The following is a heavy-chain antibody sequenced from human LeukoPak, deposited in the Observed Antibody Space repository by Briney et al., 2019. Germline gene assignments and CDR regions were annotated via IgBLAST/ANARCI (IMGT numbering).Heavy chain of an antibody. Sequence: SETLSLTCTVSGGSISSYYWSWIRQPPGKGLEWIGYIYYSGSTNYNPSLKSRVTISVDTSKNQFSLKLSSVTAADTAVYYCARDYYGSGSYGLWGQGTLVTVSS. CDR1: GGSISSYY. CDR2: IYYSGST. CDR3: ARDYYGSGSYGL. V-gene: IGHV4-59*12. J-gene: IGHJ4*02. D-gene: IGHD3-10*01.